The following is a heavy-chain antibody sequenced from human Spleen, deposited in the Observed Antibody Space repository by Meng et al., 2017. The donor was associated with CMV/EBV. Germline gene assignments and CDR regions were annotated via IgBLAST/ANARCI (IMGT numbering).Heavy chain of an antibody. D-gene: IGHD3-22*01. J-gene: IGHJ5*02. CDR1: GGSISSYY. CDR2: IYTSGST. V-gene: IGHV4-4*07. CDR3: ARDYPSMIGFWRRMNWFDT. Sequence: QVQRQESGPGLVKPSETLSLTCTVSGGSISSYYWSWIRQPAGKGLEWIGRIYTSGSTNYNPSLKSRVTMSVDTSKNQFSLKLSSVTAADTAVYYCARDYPSMIGFWRRMNWFDTWGQGTLVTVSS.